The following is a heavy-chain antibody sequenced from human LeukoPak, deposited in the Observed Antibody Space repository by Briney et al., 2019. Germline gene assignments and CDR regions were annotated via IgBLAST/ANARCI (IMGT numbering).Heavy chain of an antibody. CDR2: IYHSGST. CDR3: ARQGTTVVEKLFDY. V-gene: IGHV4-38-2*01. Sequence: PSETLSLTCAVSGYSISSGYYWGWIRQPPRKGLEWIGSIYHSGSTYYNPSLKSRFTISVDTSKNQFSLKLSSVTAADTAVYYCARQGTTVVEKLFDYWGQGTLVTVSS. CDR1: GYSISSGYY. D-gene: IGHD4-23*01. J-gene: IGHJ4*02.